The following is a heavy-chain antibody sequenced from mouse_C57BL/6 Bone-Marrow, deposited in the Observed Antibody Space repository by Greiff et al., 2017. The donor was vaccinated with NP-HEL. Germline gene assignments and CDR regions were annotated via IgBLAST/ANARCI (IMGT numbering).Heavy chain of an antibody. J-gene: IGHJ2*01. V-gene: IGHV5-15*01. CDR2: ISNLAYSI. Sequence: EVMLVESGGGLVQPGGSLKLSCAASGFTFSDYGMAWVRQAPRKGPEWVAFISNLAYSIYYADTVTGRFTISRENAKNTLYLEMSSLRSEDTAMYYCARLYYGNRSYYFDYWGQGTTLTVSS. D-gene: IGHD2-1*01. CDR3: ARLYYGNRSYYFDY. CDR1: GFTFSDYG.